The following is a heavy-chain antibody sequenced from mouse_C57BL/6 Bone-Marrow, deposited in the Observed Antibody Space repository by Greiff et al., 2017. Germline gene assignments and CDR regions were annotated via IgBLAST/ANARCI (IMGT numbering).Heavy chain of an antibody. D-gene: IGHD2-5*01. CDR3: ATSYYSNYDYFDY. Sequence: VQLQQSGPVLVKPGASVKMSCKASGYTFTDYYMNWVKQSHGKSLEWIGVINPYNGGTSYNQKFKGKATLTVDKSSSTAYMELNSLTSEDSAVYYCATSYYSNYDYFDYWGQGTTLTVSS. J-gene: IGHJ2*01. CDR2: INPYNGGT. V-gene: IGHV1-19*01. CDR1: GYTFTDYY.